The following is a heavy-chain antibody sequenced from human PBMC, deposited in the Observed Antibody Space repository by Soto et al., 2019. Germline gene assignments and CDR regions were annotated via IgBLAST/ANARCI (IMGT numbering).Heavy chain of an antibody. D-gene: IGHD3-16*01. CDR2: VNDRGGST. CDR1: GFTFWNFA. V-gene: IGHV3-23*01. J-gene: IGHJ6*02. Sequence: EVQLLESGGGLVQPGGSLRLSCSTSGFTFWNFAMAWVRQGPGKGLEWVSTVNDRGGSTYYADSVKGRFTISRDASENTLHLQMSSLTTDDTAIYYCARWGSGTNFYYHYAMDVWGQGTTVTVSS. CDR3: ARWGSGTNFYYHYAMDV.